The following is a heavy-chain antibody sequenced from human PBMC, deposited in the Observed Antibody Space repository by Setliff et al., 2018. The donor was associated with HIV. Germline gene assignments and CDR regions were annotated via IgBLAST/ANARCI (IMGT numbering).Heavy chain of an antibody. CDR3: ASEDCGGGSCRPDN. CDR2: MYHSGST. Sequence: SETLSLTCTVSGYSISSGYYWGWILQPPGKGLEWIGSMYHSGSTYYNPSLKSRVTISLDTSKNQFSLKLSSVTVADTAVYYCASEDCGGGSCRPDNWGQGTLVTGLL. D-gene: IGHD2-15*01. J-gene: IGHJ4*02. CDR1: GYSISSGYY. V-gene: IGHV4-38-2*02.